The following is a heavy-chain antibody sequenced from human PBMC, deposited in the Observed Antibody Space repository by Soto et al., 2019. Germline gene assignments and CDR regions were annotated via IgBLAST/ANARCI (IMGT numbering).Heavy chain of an antibody. CDR3: VLLVRGVINY. J-gene: IGHJ4*02. CDR2: SRNRAQSYTT. V-gene: IGHV3-72*01. D-gene: IGHD3-10*01. Sequence: EVQLVESGGGLVQPGGSLRLSCATSGFTFSDHYLEWVRQAPGKGLEWVGRSRNRAQSYTTEYAASVKGRFTISRDDSKNSLYLQVNSLTTDDTAVYYCVLLVRGVINYWGQGTLVTVSS. CDR1: GFTFSDHY.